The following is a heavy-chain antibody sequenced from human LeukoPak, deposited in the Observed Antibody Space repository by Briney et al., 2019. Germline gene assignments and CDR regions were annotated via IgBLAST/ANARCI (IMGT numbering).Heavy chain of an antibody. CDR2: ISSSSSYT. V-gene: IGHV3-21*01. CDR3: ARDPLGLHDFWSGYYVSRSFYFDY. Sequence: PGGSLRLSCAASGFTFSSYSMNWVRQAPGKGLEWVSSISSSSSYTYYADSVKGRFTISRDNAKNSLYLQMNSLRAEDTAVYYCARDPLGLHDFWSGYYVSRSFYFDYWGQGTLVTVSS. CDR1: GFTFSSYS. D-gene: IGHD3-3*01. J-gene: IGHJ4*02.